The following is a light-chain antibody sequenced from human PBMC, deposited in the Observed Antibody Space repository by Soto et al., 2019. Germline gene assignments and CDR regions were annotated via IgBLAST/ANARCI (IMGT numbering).Light chain of an antibody. J-gene: IGLJ2*01. Sequence: QPALTQPRSVSGSPGQSVTISCTGISSDVGGYNYVSWYQQHPGKAPKLMVYDVTKRPSGVPDRFSGSKSGTTASLTISRLQAEDEADYYCSSYAGSVVFGGGTKVTVL. V-gene: IGLV2-11*01. CDR1: SSDVGGYNY. CDR3: SSYAGSVV. CDR2: DVT.